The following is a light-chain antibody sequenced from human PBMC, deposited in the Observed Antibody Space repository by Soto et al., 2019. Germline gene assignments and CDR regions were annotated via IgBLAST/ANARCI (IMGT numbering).Light chain of an antibody. CDR1: PSVTNY. CDR3: QQRNIWPPVT. CDR2: GAF. Sequence: EIVLTQSPATLSLSPGERATLSCRASPSVTNYLAWYQQKPGQAPRLIXYGAFNRATGIPARFSGSGSGTDLTLTISSLETEDFAVYYCQQRNIWPPVTFGQGTRLEIK. V-gene: IGKV3-11*01. J-gene: IGKJ5*01.